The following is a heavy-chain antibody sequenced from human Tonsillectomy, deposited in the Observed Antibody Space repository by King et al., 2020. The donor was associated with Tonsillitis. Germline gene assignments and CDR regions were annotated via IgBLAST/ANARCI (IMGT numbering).Heavy chain of an antibody. CDR3: ARDGSTGWLED. D-gene: IGHD6-19*01. V-gene: IGHV1-2*02. Sequence: VQLVESGAEVRKPGASVKVSCKASGYTFTGYYMHWVRQAPGQGREWMGWINPNRGGTDYAQKFQGRVSVTRDTSISTAYMELSRLGSDDTAVYYCARDGSTGWLEDWGQGTLVTVSS. J-gene: IGHJ4*02. CDR1: GYTFTGYY. CDR2: INPNRGGT.